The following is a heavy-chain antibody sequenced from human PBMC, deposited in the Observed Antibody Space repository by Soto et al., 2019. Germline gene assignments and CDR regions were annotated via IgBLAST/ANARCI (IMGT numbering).Heavy chain of an antibody. Sequence: SETMSLTCTVSGGSISSGDYYWSWIRQPPGKGLEWIGYIYYSGSTYYNPSLKSRVTISVDTSKNQFSLKLSSVTAADTAVYYCARTGRGYSGYDIDYWGQGTLVTVSS. V-gene: IGHV4-30-4*01. CDR1: GGSISSGDYY. CDR3: ARTGRGYSGYDIDY. CDR2: IYYSGST. D-gene: IGHD5-12*01. J-gene: IGHJ4*02.